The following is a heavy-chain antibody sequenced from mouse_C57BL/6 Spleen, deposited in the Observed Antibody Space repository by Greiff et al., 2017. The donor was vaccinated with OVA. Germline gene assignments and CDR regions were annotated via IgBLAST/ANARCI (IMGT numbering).Heavy chain of an antibody. CDR3: ARNWGVLLEDAMDY. Sequence: VKLVESGPGLVAPSQSLSITCTVSGFSLTSYAISWVRQPPGKGLEWLGVIWTGGGTTYNSDLIYSLSISKDNSKSQVFLKMNKLQTDDTAMYYCARNWGVLLEDAMDYWGQGTSVTVSS. V-gene: IGHV2-9-1*01. D-gene: IGHD2-10*01. CDR2: IWTGGGT. J-gene: IGHJ4*01. CDR1: GFSLTSYA.